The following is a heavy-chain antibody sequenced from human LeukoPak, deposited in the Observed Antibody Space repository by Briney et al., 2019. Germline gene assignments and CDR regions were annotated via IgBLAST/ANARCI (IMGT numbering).Heavy chain of an antibody. Sequence: GASVKVSCKASVYTFSSYDINWVGQATGHGLEWMGWMNPNIGNTGYAQKFHDRVTMTRNTSISTAYMELSSLRSEDTAVYYCARGKYSSSWHNWFDPWGQGTLVTVSS. CDR3: ARGKYSSSWHNWFDP. CDR1: VYTFSSYD. J-gene: IGHJ5*02. V-gene: IGHV1-8*01. CDR2: MNPNIGNT. D-gene: IGHD6-13*01.